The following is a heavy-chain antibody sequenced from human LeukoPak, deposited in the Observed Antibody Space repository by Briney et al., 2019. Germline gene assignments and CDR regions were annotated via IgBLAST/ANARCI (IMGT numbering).Heavy chain of an antibody. CDR2: INHSGST. CDR3: ARTEYSGSWYMDV. CDR1: GGSFSGYY. Sequence: SETLSLTCAVYGGSFSGYYWSWIRQPPGKGLEWIGEINHSGSTNYNPSLKSRVTISVDTSKNQFSLKLSSVTAADTAVYYCARTEYSGSWYMDVWGKGTTVTVSS. J-gene: IGHJ6*03. V-gene: IGHV4-34*01. D-gene: IGHD6-6*01.